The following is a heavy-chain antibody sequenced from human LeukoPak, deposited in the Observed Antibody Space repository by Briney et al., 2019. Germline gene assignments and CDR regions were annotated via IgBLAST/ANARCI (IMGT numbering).Heavy chain of an antibody. CDR3: GRSSGSYYYYGMDV. Sequence: SETLSLTCTVSGGSISSYYWSWIRQPAGKGLEWIGRIYTSGSTNYNPSLNSRVTMSVDTSNNQFSLKLSSVTAADTAVYYCGRSSGSYYYYGMDVWGQGTTVTVSS. V-gene: IGHV4-4*07. CDR2: IYTSGST. J-gene: IGHJ6*02. CDR1: GGSISSYY. D-gene: IGHD3-10*01.